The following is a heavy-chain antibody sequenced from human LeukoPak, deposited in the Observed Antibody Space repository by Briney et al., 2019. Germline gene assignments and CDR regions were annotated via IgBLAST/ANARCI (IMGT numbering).Heavy chain of an antibody. J-gene: IGHJ4*02. D-gene: IGHD3-16*01. CDR1: GFTFSSYW. V-gene: IGHV3-74*01. CDR2: IDSDGSTT. Sequence: PGGSLRLSCAASGFTFSSYWMHWVRQAPGKGLVWVSRIDSDGSTTSYADSVKGRFTISRDNTKNTLYLQMNSLRAEDTAVYYCARVARMTFGGVTASGPRDGSYWGQGILVTVSS. CDR3: ARVARMTFGGVTASGPRDGSY.